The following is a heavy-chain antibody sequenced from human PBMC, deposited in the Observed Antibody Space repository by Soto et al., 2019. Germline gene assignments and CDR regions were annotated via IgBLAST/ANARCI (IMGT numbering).Heavy chain of an antibody. CDR3: ASSVSSSWYEGPALRY. D-gene: IGHD6-13*01. J-gene: IGHJ4*02. CDR1: GGSISSGDYY. Sequence: SETLSLTCTFSGGSISSGDYYWSWIRQPPGKGLEWIGYIYYSGSTYYNPSLKSRVTISVDTSKNQFSLKLSSVTAADTAVYYCASSVSSSWYEGPALRYWGQGTLVTVSS. CDR2: IYYSGST. V-gene: IGHV4-30-4*01.